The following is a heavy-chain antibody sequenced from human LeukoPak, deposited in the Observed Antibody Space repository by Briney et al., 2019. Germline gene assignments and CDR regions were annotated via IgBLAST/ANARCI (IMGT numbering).Heavy chain of an antibody. V-gene: IGHV4-61*02. Sequence: SETLSLTCTVSGASISSESYYWTWIRQPARKGLEWIGRIYNTGSTKYNPSLKSRVTISIDTSKNQFSLKLNSVTAADTAVYYCARVMAVKPDWFDPWGQGTLVTVSS. CDR1: GASISSESYY. CDR2: IYNTGST. D-gene: IGHD1-14*01. CDR3: ARVMAVKPDWFDP. J-gene: IGHJ5*02.